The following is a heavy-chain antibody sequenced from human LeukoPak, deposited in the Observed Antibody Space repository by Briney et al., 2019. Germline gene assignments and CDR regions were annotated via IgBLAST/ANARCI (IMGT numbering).Heavy chain of an antibody. CDR2: FSSGGSA. CDR1: GGSISSSSYY. D-gene: IGHD1-7*01. Sequence: SETLSLTCIVPGGSISSSSYYWAWIRQSPGKGLEWIGTFSSGGSAYYNPSLTSRVFISKDTSDNQFSLRLYSVTAADTAVYYCARKQTGTMYDVWGQGTQVTVSS. V-gene: IGHV4-39*07. CDR3: ARKQTGTMYDV. J-gene: IGHJ4*02.